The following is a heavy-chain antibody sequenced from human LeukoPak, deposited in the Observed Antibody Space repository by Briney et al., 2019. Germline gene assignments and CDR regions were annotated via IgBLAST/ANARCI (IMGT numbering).Heavy chain of an antibody. CDR2: IRYDGSNK. D-gene: IGHD2-2*02. Sequence: GGSLRLSCAASGFTFSSYGMHWVRQAPGKGLEWVAFIRYDGSNKYYADSVKGRFTISRDNSKNTLYLQMNSLRAEDTAVYYCAKVPCTSCYNRGLDYWGQGTLVTVSS. CDR3: AKVPCTSCYNRGLDY. CDR1: GFTFSSYG. J-gene: IGHJ4*02. V-gene: IGHV3-30*02.